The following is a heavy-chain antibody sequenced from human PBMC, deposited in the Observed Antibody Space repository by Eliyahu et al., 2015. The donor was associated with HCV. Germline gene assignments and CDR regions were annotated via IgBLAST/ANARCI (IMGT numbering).Heavy chain of an antibody. V-gene: IGHV6-1*01. Sequence: QVQLQQSGPGLVKPSQTLSLTCALSGDSVSSNSPAWNWIRQSPSRGLEWLGRTYYRSKXYNDYAVSVKSRITINPDTSKNQFSLQLNSVTPEDTAVYYCARGTRLIAARPGWYFDLWGRGTLVTVSS. D-gene: IGHD6-6*01. J-gene: IGHJ2*01. CDR3: ARGTRLIAARPGWYFDL. CDR2: TYYRSKXYN. CDR1: GDSVSSNSPA.